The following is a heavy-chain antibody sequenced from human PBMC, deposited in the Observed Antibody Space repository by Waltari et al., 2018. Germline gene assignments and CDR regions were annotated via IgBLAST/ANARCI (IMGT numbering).Heavy chain of an antibody. D-gene: IGHD6-19*01. J-gene: IGHJ4*02. Sequence: EFQLVESGGGLVQPGGSLRLSCVISGFSVSSHYMIWVRQAPGKGLEWVSVIYSGGGTNYADSVKGRFSVSRDNSKNTLCLQMNSLRADDTAVYYCARDYSSWGFDYWGQGTLVTVSP. V-gene: IGHV3-53*01. CDR1: GFSVSSHY. CDR3: ARDYSSWGFDY. CDR2: IYSGGGT.